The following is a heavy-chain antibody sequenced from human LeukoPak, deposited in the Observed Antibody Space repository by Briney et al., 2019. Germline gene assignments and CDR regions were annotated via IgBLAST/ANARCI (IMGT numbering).Heavy chain of an antibody. CDR1: GYTFTSYG. V-gene: IGHV3-53*01. J-gene: IGHJ4*02. CDR2: IYSGGST. Sequence: SCKASGYTFTSYGISWVRQAPGKGLEWVSVIYSGGSTYYADSVKGRFTISRDNSKNTLYLQMNSLRAEDTAVYYCAREYVDTAMVTHWGQGTLVTVSS. D-gene: IGHD5-18*01. CDR3: AREYVDTAMVTH.